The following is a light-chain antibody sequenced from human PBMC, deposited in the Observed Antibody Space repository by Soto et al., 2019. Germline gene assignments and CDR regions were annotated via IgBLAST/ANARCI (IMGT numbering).Light chain of an antibody. J-gene: IGKJ4*01. CDR1: QSVSSN. V-gene: IGKV3-15*01. CDR2: DAS. CDR3: QQCNNWPLT. Sequence: EIVMTQSPATLSVSPGERATLSCRASQSVSSNLAWYQQKPGQAPRLLIYDASTRATGIPARFSGSGSGTEFTLTISSLQSEEFAVYYCQQCNNWPLTFGGGTKVEIK.